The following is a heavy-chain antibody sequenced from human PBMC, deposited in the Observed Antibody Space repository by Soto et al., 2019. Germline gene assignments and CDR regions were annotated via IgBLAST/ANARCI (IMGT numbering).Heavy chain of an antibody. Sequence: ASVKVSFKASGYTFTSYGISWLRQAPGQGLEWMGWISAYNGNTNYAQKLQGRVTMTTDTSTSTAYMELRSLRSDDTAVYYCARDGNGYYDSSGYYYFDYWGQGTLVTVSS. J-gene: IGHJ4*02. CDR2: ISAYNGNT. CDR1: GYTFTSYG. D-gene: IGHD3-22*01. CDR3: ARDGNGYYDSSGYYYFDY. V-gene: IGHV1-18*01.